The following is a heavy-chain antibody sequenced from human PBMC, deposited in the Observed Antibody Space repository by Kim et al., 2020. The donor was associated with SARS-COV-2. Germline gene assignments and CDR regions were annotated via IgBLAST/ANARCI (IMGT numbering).Heavy chain of an antibody. V-gene: IGHV4-59*01. D-gene: IGHD3-9*01. CDR2: IYYSGST. J-gene: IGHJ4*02. CDR1: GGSISSYY. CDR3: ARTTGYYKKGGVDY. Sequence: SETLSLTCTVSGGSISSYYWSWIRQPPGKGLEWIGYIYYSGSTNYNPSLKSRVTISVDTSKNQFSLKLSSVTAADTAVYYCARTTGYYKKGGVDYWGQGTLVTVSS.